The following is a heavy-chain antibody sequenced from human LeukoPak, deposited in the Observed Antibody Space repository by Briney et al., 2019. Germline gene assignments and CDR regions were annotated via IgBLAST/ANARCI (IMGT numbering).Heavy chain of an antibody. D-gene: IGHD2-8*01. V-gene: IGHV3-74*01. CDR2: IDTDGSST. CDR3: ARGFRNGPFDC. J-gene: IGHJ4*02. CDR1: GFTFSIYW. Sequence: GGSLRPSCAASGFTFSIYWMHWVRQGPGKGLVWVSRIDTDGSSTTYADSVKGRFTISRDNAKNSHFLQMNSLRVEDTALYYCARGFRNGPFDCWGQGTLVTVSS.